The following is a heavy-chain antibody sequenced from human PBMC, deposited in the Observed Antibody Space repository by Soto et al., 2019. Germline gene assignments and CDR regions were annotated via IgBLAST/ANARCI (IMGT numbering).Heavy chain of an antibody. CDR3: ARHRRTTVAKFYFDN. CDR2: IFDSGNA. Sequence: QVQLQESGPGLVKPSETLSLTCTVSGGSINSYCWSWIRQPPGKGLEWIAYIFDSGNANYNPSHTSRVTISVDTSKNQFSLKLTSVTAADTAVYYCARHRRTTVAKFYFDNWGQGALVTVSS. D-gene: IGHD4-4*01. V-gene: IGHV4-59*08. CDR1: GGSINSYC. J-gene: IGHJ4*02.